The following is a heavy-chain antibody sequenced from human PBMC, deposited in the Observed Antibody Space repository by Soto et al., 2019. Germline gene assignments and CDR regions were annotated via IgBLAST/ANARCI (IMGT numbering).Heavy chain of an antibody. J-gene: IGHJ4*02. V-gene: IGHV3-48*02. D-gene: IGHD6-19*01. Sequence: EVQLVESGGGMVQPGGSLRVSCAASGFTLRSYSMHWVRQAPGKGLGWVSYISGSGGTIYYADSVKGRFTISRDNAKNSLSVQMTSLRDEDTAVYFCARETGLRSSGWSYYFDFWGQGTRGTVSS. CDR2: ISGSGGTI. CDR1: GFTLRSYS. CDR3: ARETGLRSSGWSYYFDF.